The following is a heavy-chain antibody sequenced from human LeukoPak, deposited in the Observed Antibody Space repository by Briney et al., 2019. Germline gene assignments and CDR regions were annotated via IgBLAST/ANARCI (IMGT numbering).Heavy chain of an antibody. Sequence: SETLSLTCAVYGGSFSGYYWSWIRQPPGKGLEWLGEINHSGSTNYNPSLKSRVTLSVDTSKNQFCLKLSSVTAADTAVYYCARHTADRAQRARYYCCYRDVWGKGTTVTISS. J-gene: IGHJ6*03. V-gene: IGHV4-34*01. D-gene: IGHD6-25*01. CDR3: ARHTADRAQRARYYCCYRDV. CDR2: INHSGST. CDR1: GGSFSGYY.